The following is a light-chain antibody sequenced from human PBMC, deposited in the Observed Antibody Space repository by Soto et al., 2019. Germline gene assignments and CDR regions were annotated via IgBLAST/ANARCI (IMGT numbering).Light chain of an antibody. Sequence: QSALTQPASVSGSPGQSITISCTGTSSDIGDYNYVSWYQQYPGKVPKLVIYDVSHRPSGVSNRFSGSKSGNTASLTISGLQAEDEADYYCSSSTTPSSLVVFGGGTKRTVL. CDR3: SSSTTPSSLVV. V-gene: IGLV2-14*01. J-gene: IGLJ3*02. CDR1: SSDIGDYNY. CDR2: DVS.